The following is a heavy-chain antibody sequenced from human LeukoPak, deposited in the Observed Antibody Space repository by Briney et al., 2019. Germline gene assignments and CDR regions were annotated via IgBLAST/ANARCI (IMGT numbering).Heavy chain of an antibody. CDR1: GYTFTGYY. Sequence: VASVKVSCKASGYTFTGYYMHWVRRAPGQGLEWMGRINPNSGGTNYAQKFQGRVTMTRDTSISTAYMELSRLRSDDTAVYYCARGKTYYYDSSGYSFNPGDYWGQGTLVTVSS. V-gene: IGHV1-2*06. CDR3: ARGKTYYYDSSGYSFNPGDY. CDR2: INPNSGGT. D-gene: IGHD3-22*01. J-gene: IGHJ4*02.